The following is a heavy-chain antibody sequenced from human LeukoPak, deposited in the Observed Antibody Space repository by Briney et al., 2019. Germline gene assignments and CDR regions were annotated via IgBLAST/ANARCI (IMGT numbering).Heavy chain of an antibody. J-gene: IGHJ4*02. CDR2: ISSGSDHI. CDR3: ARNDYSTSSGYDS. CDR1: GFTFSSYS. V-gene: IGHV3-21*01. D-gene: IGHD6-6*01. Sequence: PGGSLRLSCVASGFTFSSYSMNWVRQAPGKGLEWVSSISSGSDHIYYADSVRGRFTISRDNAKNSLYLQMDSLRAEDTAVFFCARNDYSTSSGYDSSGQGTLVTVSS.